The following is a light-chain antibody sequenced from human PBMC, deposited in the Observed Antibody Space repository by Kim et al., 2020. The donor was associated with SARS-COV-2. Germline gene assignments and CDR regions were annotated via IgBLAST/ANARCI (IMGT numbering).Light chain of an antibody. J-gene: IGLJ2*01. CDR1: KLGAKY. V-gene: IGLV3-1*01. Sequence: SYELTQPPSVSVSPGQTASITCSGDKLGAKYACWYQQKPGQSHVLVIYQDSKRPSGIPERFSGSNSGNTATLTISGTQAMDEADYYCQAWDNSAVVFGGGTKLTVL. CDR2: QDS. CDR3: QAWDNSAVV.